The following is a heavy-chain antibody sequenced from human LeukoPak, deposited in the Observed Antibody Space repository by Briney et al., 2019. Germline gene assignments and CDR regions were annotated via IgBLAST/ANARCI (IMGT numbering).Heavy chain of an antibody. CDR1: GYTFTSYY. Sequence: GASVKVSCKASGYTFTSYYMHWVRQAPGQGLEWMGIINPSGGSTSYAQKFQGRVTMTRDTSTSTVYMEQSSLRSEDMAMYYCAKDRGGTGDFDYWGQGTLVTVSS. CDR2: INPSGGST. D-gene: IGHD3-10*01. J-gene: IGHJ4*02. V-gene: IGHV1-46*01. CDR3: AKDRGGTGDFDY.